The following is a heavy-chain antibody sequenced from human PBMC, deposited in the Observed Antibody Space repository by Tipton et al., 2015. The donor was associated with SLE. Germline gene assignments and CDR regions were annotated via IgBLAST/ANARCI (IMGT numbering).Heavy chain of an antibody. J-gene: IGHJ6*02. CDR1: GGSFSGYY. Sequence: TLSLTCAVYGGSFSGYYWSWIRQPPGKGLEWIGYIYYSGSTNYNPSLKSRVTISVDTSKSQFSLKLTSVTAADTAVYYCAREAEVYGMDVWGQGTTVTVSS. CDR2: IYYSGST. CDR3: AREAEVYGMDV. V-gene: IGHV4-59*01.